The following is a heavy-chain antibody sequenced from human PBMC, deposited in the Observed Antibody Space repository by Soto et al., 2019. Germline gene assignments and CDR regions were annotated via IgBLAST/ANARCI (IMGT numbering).Heavy chain of an antibody. V-gene: IGHV4-31*03. D-gene: IGHD6-6*01. J-gene: IGHJ6*02. CDR2: IYYSGST. CDR1: GGSISSGGYY. Sequence: PSETLSLTCTVSGGSISSGGYYWRWIRQHPGKGLEWIGYIYYSGSTYYNPSLKSRVTISVDTSKNQFSLKLSSVAAADTAVYYCARGLDSSSSSAFGMDVWGQGTTVTVSS. CDR3: ARGLDSSSSSAFGMDV.